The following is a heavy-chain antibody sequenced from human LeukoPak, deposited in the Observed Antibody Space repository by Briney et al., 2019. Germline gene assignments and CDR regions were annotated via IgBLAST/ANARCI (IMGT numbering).Heavy chain of an antibody. CDR3: AREPPGYSSGWVWGYYYYGMDV. Sequence: ASVKVSCKASGYTFTSYGISWVRQAPGQGLEWMGWISAYNGNTNYAQKLQGRVTMTTDTSTSTAYMELRSLRSDDTAVYYCAREPPGYSSGWVWGYYYYGMDVWGQGTTVTVSS. CDR2: ISAYNGNT. D-gene: IGHD6-19*01. V-gene: IGHV1-18*01. CDR1: GYTFTSYG. J-gene: IGHJ6*02.